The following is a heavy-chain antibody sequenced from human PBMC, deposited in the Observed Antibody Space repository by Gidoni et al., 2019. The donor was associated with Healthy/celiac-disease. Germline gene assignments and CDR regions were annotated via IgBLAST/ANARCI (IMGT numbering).Heavy chain of an antibody. CDR1: GFTFSSYA. V-gene: IGHV3-23*01. D-gene: IGHD5-18*01. Sequence: EVQLLESGGGLVQPGGSLRLSCAASGFTFSSYAMSWGRQGPGKGLEWFSGISGSGGSTYYADSVKGRFTISRDNSKNTLYLQMNSLRAEDTAVYYCAYSYGYVYWGQGTLVTVSS. CDR2: ISGSGGST. J-gene: IGHJ4*02. CDR3: AYSYGYVY.